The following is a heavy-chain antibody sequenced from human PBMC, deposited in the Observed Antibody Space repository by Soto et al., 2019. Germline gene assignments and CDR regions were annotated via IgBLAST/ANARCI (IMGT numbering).Heavy chain of an antibody. CDR3: ARHRRGLRQYYFDY. CDR2: IYYSGST. Sequence: PSETLSLTCTVSGGSISSYYWSWIRQPPGKGLEWIGYIYYSGSTNYNPSLKSRVTISVDTSKNQFSLKLSSVTAADTAVYYCARHRRGLRQYYFDYWGQGTLVTVSS. CDR1: GGSISSYY. V-gene: IGHV4-59*08. J-gene: IGHJ4*02. D-gene: IGHD4-17*01.